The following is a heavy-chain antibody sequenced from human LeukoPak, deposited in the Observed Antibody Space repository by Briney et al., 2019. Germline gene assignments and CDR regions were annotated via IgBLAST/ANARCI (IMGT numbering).Heavy chain of an antibody. CDR3: GGSGADRSDAFDI. Sequence: PSETLSLTCTVSGASFSSYYWSWLRQPPGKGLEWIGYIYYSGSTNYNPSLKSRVTISVDTSKNQFSLKLSSVTAADTAVYYCGGSGADRSDAFDIWGQGTMVTVSS. D-gene: IGHD5-12*01. CDR2: IYYSGST. J-gene: IGHJ3*02. V-gene: IGHV4-59*01. CDR1: GASFSSYY.